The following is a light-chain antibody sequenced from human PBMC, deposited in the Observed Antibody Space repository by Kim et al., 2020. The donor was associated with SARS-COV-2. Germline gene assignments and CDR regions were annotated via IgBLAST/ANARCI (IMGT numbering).Light chain of an antibody. CDR1: GSDVGGYNY. V-gene: IGLV2-8*01. CDR3: SSYAGSNNLV. CDR2: EVT. J-gene: IGLJ2*01. Sequence: GQAVTDSCTGTGSDVGGYNYVSWYQQHPGKAPKLMIYEVTKRPSGVPDRFSGSKSGNTASLTVSGLQAEDEADYYCSSYAGSNNLVFGGGTQLTVL.